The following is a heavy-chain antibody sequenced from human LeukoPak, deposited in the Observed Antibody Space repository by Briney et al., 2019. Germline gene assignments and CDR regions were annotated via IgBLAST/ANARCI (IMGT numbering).Heavy chain of an antibody. D-gene: IGHD3-22*01. V-gene: IGHV3-30*02. CDR3: AKAASDSGGYYDGDDAFDI. J-gene: IGHJ3*02. CDR2: IRYDGSNK. CDR1: GFTFSSYG. Sequence: GGSLRLSCAASGFTFSSYGMHWVRQAPGKGLEWVAFIRYDGSNKYYADSVKGRFTVSRDNSKNTLYLQMNSLRAEDTAVYYCAKAASDSGGYYDGDDAFDIWGQGTMVTVSS.